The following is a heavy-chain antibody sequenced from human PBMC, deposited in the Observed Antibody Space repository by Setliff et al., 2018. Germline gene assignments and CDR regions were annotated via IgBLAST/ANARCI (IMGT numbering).Heavy chain of an antibody. D-gene: IGHD5-18*01. CDR3: ARDIATGGYTYGFFY. CDR1: GYTFTSYG. Sequence: ASVKVSCKASGYTFTSYGISWVRQAPGQGLEWMEWISGYNGNTNYAQKIQGRVTMTTDTSTSTAYMEVRSLRSDDTAVYYCARDIATGGYTYGFFYWGQGTMVTVSS. CDR2: ISGYNGNT. V-gene: IGHV1-18*01. J-gene: IGHJ4*02.